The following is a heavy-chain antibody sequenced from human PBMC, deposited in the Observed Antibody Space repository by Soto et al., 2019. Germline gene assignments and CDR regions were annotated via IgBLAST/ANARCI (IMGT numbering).Heavy chain of an antibody. Sequence: PSETLSLTCTVSGGSISDISYCWGWIRQPPGKGLQWIGCMFYSGATYYNPSLKNRVTLSVDTSNNEFSLKLVSVTAPDTAVYYCAREGGIAVAGFGMDVWGQGTTVTVSS. CDR3: AREGGIAVAGFGMDV. D-gene: IGHD6-19*01. CDR2: MFYSGAT. V-gene: IGHV4-39*02. CDR1: GGSISDISYC. J-gene: IGHJ6*02.